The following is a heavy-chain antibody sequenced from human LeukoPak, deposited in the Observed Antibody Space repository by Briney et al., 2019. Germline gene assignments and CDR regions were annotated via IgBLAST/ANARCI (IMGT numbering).Heavy chain of an antibody. J-gene: IGHJ4*01. D-gene: IGHD1-26*01. CDR3: ARGAVGADYFDY. Sequence: GGSLRLSCAASGFTFSSYGMRWVRQAPGKGLEWVAVIWYDGSNKYYADSVKGRFTISRDNSKNTLYLQMNSLRAEDTAVYYCARGAVGADYFDYWGQGTLVTVSS. V-gene: IGHV3-33*01. CDR1: GFTFSSYG. CDR2: IWYDGSNK.